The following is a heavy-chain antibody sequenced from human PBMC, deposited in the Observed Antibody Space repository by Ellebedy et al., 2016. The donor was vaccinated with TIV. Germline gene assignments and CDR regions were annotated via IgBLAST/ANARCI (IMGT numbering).Heavy chain of an antibody. Sequence: PGGSLRLSCAASGFNVSNNYMSWVRQAPGKGLEWVSGISWNSGSIGYADSVKGRFTISRDNAKNSLYLQMNSLRAEDTALYYCAKGYSSGWLEVDYWGQGTLVTVSS. D-gene: IGHD6-19*01. CDR1: GFNVSNNY. J-gene: IGHJ4*02. CDR2: ISWNSGSI. CDR3: AKGYSSGWLEVDY. V-gene: IGHV3-9*01.